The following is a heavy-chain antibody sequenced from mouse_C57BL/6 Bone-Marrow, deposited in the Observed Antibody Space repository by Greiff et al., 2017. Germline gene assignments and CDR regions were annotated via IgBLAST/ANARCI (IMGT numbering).Heavy chain of an antibody. V-gene: IGHV7-1*01. CDR1: GFTFSDFY. Sequence: EVKLVESGGGLVQSGRSLRLSCATSGFTFSDFYMEWVRQAPGKGLEWIAASRNKANDYTTEYSASVKGRFIVSRDTSQSILHLQMNALRAEDTAIYYCARVYDGYLGAMDYWGQGTSVTVSS. J-gene: IGHJ4*01. CDR2: SRNKANDYTT. D-gene: IGHD2-3*01. CDR3: ARVYDGYLGAMDY.